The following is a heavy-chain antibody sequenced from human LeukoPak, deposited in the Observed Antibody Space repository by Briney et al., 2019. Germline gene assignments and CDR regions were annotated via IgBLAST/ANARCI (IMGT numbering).Heavy chain of an antibody. Sequence: GGSLRLSCAASGFTFNNYWIHWVRQVPGKGLVWVSRINNDGSSASYVDSVKGRFTISRDNARNTLFLQMNSLRAEDTAVYYCARPLRGLDYWGQGTLVTVSS. J-gene: IGHJ4*02. CDR2: INNDGSSA. D-gene: IGHD5-24*01. CDR3: ARPLRGLDY. V-gene: IGHV3-74*01. CDR1: GFTFNNYW.